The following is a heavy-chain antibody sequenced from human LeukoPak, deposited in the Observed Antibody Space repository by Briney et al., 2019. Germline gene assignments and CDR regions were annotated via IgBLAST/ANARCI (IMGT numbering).Heavy chain of an antibody. CDR3: ARRQGSYFDTSGYYYG. D-gene: IGHD3-22*01. CDR1: GYTFTSYG. V-gene: IGHV1-18*01. CDR2: VSPYNSNT. J-gene: IGHJ4*02. Sequence: ASVKVSCKASGYTFTSYGIGWVRQARGQGLEWMGWVSPYNSNTNPAQNLQGRVTMTTGTSTSTAYMELRSLRSDDTAIYYCARRQGSYFDTSGYYYGWGQGTLVTVSS.